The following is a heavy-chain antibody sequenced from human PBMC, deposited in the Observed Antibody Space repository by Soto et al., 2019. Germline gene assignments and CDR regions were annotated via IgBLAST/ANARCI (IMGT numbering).Heavy chain of an antibody. CDR3: AKDLKKGFSYYYYGMDV. CDR2: ISYDGSNK. Sequence: GWSLRLSCASSVFTFISYGMHWVRQAPGKGLEWVAVISYDGSNKYYADSVKGRFTISRDNSKNTLYLQMNSLRAEDTAVYYCAKDLKKGFSYYYYGMDVWGQGTTVTVSS. CDR1: VFTFISYG. V-gene: IGHV3-30*18. J-gene: IGHJ6*02.